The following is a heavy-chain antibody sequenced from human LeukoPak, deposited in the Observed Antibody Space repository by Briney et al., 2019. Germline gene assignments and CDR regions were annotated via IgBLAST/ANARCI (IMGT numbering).Heavy chain of an antibody. J-gene: IGHJ4*02. V-gene: IGHV4-38-2*02. Sequence: SETLSLTCTVSGYSISSGDYWGWIRQPPGKGLEWIGSIYYSGSTYYNPSLKSRVTISVDTSKNQFSLKLSSVTAADTAVYYCARQTGGAYYYGSGPCDYWGQGTLVTVSS. CDR3: ARQTGGAYYYGSGPCDY. D-gene: IGHD3-10*01. CDR2: IYYSGST. CDR1: GYSISSGDY.